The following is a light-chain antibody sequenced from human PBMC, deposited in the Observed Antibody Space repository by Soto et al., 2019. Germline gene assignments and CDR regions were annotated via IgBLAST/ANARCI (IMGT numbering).Light chain of an antibody. V-gene: IGKV1-5*03. CDR1: QSISSW. Sequence: DIQMTQSPSTLSASVGDRVTITCRASQSISSWLAWYQQKPGKAPKLLIYKASSLESGVPSRFSGSGSGTEFTPPISRLQADDFATYYCQQYNSWGTFGQGTKVEIK. CDR3: QQYNSWGT. CDR2: KAS. J-gene: IGKJ1*01.